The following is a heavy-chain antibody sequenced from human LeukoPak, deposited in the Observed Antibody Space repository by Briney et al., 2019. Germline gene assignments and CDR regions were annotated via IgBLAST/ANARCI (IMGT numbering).Heavy chain of an antibody. Sequence: PGGSLRLSCAASGFTFSSYSMNWVRQAPGKGLEWVSYISSSSSTIYYADSVKGRFTISRDNAKNSLYLQMSSLRAEDTAVYYCARDRSAGPFDYWGQGTLVTVSS. CDR2: ISSSSSTI. J-gene: IGHJ4*02. V-gene: IGHV3-48*01. D-gene: IGHD6-13*01. CDR3: ARDRSAGPFDY. CDR1: GFTFSSYS.